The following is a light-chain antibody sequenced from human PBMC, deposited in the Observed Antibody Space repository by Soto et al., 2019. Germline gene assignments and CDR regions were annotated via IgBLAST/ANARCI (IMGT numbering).Light chain of an antibody. Sequence: IVMTQSPATLSVSPGERATLSCRASQSVSSNLAWYQQKPGQAPRLLIYGASTRATGIPARFSGSGSGADFTLTISSLEPEDFAVYYCQQYNNWLITFGQGTRLEI. CDR3: QQYNNWLIT. J-gene: IGKJ5*01. CDR1: QSVSSN. CDR2: GAS. V-gene: IGKV3-15*01.